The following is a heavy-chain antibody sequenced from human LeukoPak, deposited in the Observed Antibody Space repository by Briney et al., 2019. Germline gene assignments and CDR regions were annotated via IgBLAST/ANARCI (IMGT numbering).Heavy chain of an antibody. D-gene: IGHD6-19*01. Sequence: ASVKVSCKASVYTFTGYYMHWVRQAPGQGLARMGWINPNSGGTNYAQKFQGRVTMTRDTSISTAYMELSRLRADNTAVYYCARDLYSSGWYGEDYWGQGTLVTVSS. J-gene: IGHJ4*02. CDR2: INPNSGGT. V-gene: IGHV1-2*02. CDR3: ARDLYSSGWYGEDY. CDR1: VYTFTGYY.